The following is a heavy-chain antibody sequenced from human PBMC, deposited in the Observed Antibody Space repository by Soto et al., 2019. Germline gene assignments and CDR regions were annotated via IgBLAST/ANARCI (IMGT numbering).Heavy chain of an antibody. Sequence: QVQLQQWGAGLLKPSETLSLTCAGYGGSFSGYYWSWIRQPPGKGLEWIGEINHSGSTNYNPSLKRRVTITVDTSKNPFSLKLSSVTAADTAVYYCAREGRYDILTGYYQDYWGQGTLVTVSS. V-gene: IGHV4-34*01. D-gene: IGHD3-9*01. CDR3: AREGRYDILTGYYQDY. J-gene: IGHJ4*02. CDR1: GGSFSGYY. CDR2: INHSGST.